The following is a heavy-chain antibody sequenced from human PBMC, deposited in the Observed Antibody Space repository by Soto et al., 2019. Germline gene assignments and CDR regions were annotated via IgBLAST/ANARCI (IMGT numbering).Heavy chain of an antibody. CDR2: ISSGSDYI. Sequence: EVQLVESGGGLVKPGGSLRLSCAASGFTFSSYSMNWVRQAPGKGLEWVSSISSGSDYIFYADSVKGRFTISRDNAKNSLFLQMNSLTAEDTAVYYCARSPFGDAYAWGQGTVVTVSS. J-gene: IGHJ3*01. CDR1: GFTFSSYS. V-gene: IGHV3-21*01. CDR3: ARSPFGDAYA. D-gene: IGHD2-21*01.